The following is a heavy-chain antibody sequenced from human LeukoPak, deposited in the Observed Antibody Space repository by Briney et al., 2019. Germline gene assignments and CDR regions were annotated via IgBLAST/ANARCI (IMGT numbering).Heavy chain of an antibody. J-gene: IGHJ3*02. V-gene: IGHV3-21*01. CDR3: ARDWADYYDSSGYFRAFDI. D-gene: IGHD3-22*01. CDR2: ISSSSSYI. Sequence: RPGGSLRLSCAASGFTFSSYSMNWVRQATGKGLELVSSISSSSSYIYYADSVKGRFTISRDNAKNSLYLQMNSLRAEDTAVYYCARDWADYYDSSGYFRAFDIWGQGTMVTVSS. CDR1: GFTFSSYS.